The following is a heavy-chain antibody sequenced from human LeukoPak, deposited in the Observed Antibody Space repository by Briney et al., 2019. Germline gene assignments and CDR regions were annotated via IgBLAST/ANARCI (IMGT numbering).Heavy chain of an antibody. CDR2: IYPGDSDI. CDR1: GYNFTNYW. Sequence: SGESLKISCKGSGYNFTNYWIDWVRRMPGKGLEWMGIIYPGDSDIRYSPSFQGQVTISADKSINTAYLQWSSLKASDTAIYYCARHSMSGGSWTSNWFDPWGQGTLVTVSS. J-gene: IGHJ5*02. D-gene: IGHD2-15*01. V-gene: IGHV5-51*01. CDR3: ARHSMSGGSWTSNWFDP.